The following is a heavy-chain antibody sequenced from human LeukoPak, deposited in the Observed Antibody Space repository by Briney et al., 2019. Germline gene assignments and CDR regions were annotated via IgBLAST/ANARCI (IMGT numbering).Heavy chain of an antibody. D-gene: IGHD3-9*01. CDR3: ARDLPYYDILTGYNAFDI. CDR1: GGSVSSGSYY. CDR2: IYYSGST. J-gene: IGHJ3*02. V-gene: IGHV4-61*01. Sequence: SETLSLTCTVSGGSVSSGSYYWSWIRQPPGKGLEWIGYIYYSGSTNYNPSLKSRVTISVDTSKNQFSLKLSSVTAADTAVYYCARDLPYYDILTGYNAFDIWGKGTMVTVFS.